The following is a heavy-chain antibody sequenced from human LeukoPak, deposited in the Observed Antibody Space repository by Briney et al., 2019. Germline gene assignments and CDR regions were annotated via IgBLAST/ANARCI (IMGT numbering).Heavy chain of an antibody. V-gene: IGHV4-59*01. J-gene: IGHJ3*02. Sequence: SETLSLTCTVSGGSISSYYWSWIRQPSGKGLEWIGYIYYSGSTNYNPSLKSRVTISVDTSKNQFSLKLSSVTAADTAVYYCASTSILSGSYHHDAFDIWGQGTMVTVSS. CDR3: ASTSILSGSYHHDAFDI. CDR2: IYYSGST. D-gene: IGHD1-26*01. CDR1: GGSISSYY.